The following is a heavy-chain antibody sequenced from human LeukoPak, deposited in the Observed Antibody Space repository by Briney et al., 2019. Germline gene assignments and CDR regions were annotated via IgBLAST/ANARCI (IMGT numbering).Heavy chain of an antibody. D-gene: IGHD3-10*01. Sequence: NPSETLSLTCAVYGGSFSGYYWSWIRQPPGKGLEWIGEINHSGSTNYNPSLKSRVTISVDTSKNQFSLKLSSVTAADTAVYYCARGLGYHGSGSYRVVYYYYMDVWGKGTTVTVSS. CDR1: GGSFSGYY. CDR2: INHSGST. J-gene: IGHJ6*03. CDR3: ARGLGYHGSGSYRVVYYYYMDV. V-gene: IGHV4-34*01.